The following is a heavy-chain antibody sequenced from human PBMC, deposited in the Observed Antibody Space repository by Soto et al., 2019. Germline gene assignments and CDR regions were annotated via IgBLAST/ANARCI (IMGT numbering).Heavy chain of an antibody. J-gene: IGHJ6*02. D-gene: IGHD2-15*01. CDR1: GFTFSNAW. Sequence: EVQLVESGGGLVKPGGSLRLSCAASGFTFSNAWMSWVRQAPGKGLEWVGRIKSKTDGGTTDYAAPVKGRFTISRDDSKNTLYLQMNSLKTEDTAVYYCTTDPYCSGGSCYSGHYYGMDVWGQGTTVTVSS. CDR3: TTDPYCSGGSCYSGHYYGMDV. V-gene: IGHV3-15*01. CDR2: IKSKTDGGTT.